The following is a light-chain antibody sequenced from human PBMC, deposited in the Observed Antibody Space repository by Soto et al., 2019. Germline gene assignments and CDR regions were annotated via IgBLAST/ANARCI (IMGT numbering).Light chain of an antibody. CDR2: EVS. V-gene: IGLV2-14*01. CDR3: SSYTTSSPYV. CDR1: GNDVGGYNY. Sequence: QSVLTQPASVSGSPGQSVTISCTGTGNDVGGYNYVSWYQQHPGKAPKLVIYEVSHRPSGISGRFSGSKSGNTASLTISGLQVDDEADYFCSSYTTSSPYVFGAGTKLTVL. J-gene: IGLJ1*01.